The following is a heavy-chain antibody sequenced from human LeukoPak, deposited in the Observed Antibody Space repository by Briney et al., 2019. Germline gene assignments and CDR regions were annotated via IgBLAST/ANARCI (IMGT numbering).Heavy chain of an antibody. CDR1: GGTFSSYA. CDR3: ARDAYGSGSYGGLYGMDV. V-gene: IGHV1-69*06. D-gene: IGHD3-10*01. CDR2: IIPIFGTA. J-gene: IGHJ6*04. Sequence: SVKVSCKASGGTFSSYAISWVRQAPGQGLEWMGGIIPIFGTANYAQKFQGRVAITADRSTSTAYMELSSLRSEDTAVYYCARDAYGSGSYGGLYGMDVWGKGTTVTVSS.